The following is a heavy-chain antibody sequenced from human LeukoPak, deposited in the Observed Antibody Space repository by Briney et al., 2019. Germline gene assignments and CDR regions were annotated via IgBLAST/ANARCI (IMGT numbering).Heavy chain of an antibody. CDR1: GFTFSSYA. Sequence: GGSLRLSCAASGFTFSSYAMHWVRQAPGKGLEWVSYTSSSSSTIYYADSVKGRFTISRDNAKNSLYLQMNSLRAEDTAVYYCASISLRFLDYWGQGTLVTVSS. D-gene: IGHD3-3*01. CDR3: ASISLRFLDY. CDR2: TSSSSSTI. V-gene: IGHV3-48*01. J-gene: IGHJ4*02.